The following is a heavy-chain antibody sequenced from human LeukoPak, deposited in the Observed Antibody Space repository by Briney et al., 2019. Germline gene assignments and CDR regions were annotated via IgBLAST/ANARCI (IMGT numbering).Heavy chain of an antibody. CDR2: IIPIFGTA. J-gene: IGHJ3*02. Sequence: SVKVSCKASGGTFSRYAISWVRQAPGQGLEWMGRIIPIFGTANYAQKFQGRVTITTDESTSTAYMELSSLRSEDTAVYYCATGGIVGATWAAFDIWGQGTMVTVSS. V-gene: IGHV1-69*05. CDR1: GGTFSRYA. D-gene: IGHD1-26*01. CDR3: ATGGIVGATWAAFDI.